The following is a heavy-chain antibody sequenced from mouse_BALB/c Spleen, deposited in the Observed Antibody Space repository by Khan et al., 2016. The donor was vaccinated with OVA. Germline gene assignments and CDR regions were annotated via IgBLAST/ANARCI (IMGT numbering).Heavy chain of an antibody. Sequence: QVHVKQSGAELAKPGASVKMSCKASGYTFTSYWMHWVKQRPGQGLEWIGYINPSTGYTEYNQKFKDKATLTADKSSSTAYMQLSSLTSEDSAVYYCASYYGSSYYFDYWGRGTTLTVSS. D-gene: IGHD1-1*01. V-gene: IGHV1-7*01. CDR2: INPSTGYT. CDR1: GYTFTSYW. CDR3: ASYYGSSYYFDY. J-gene: IGHJ2*01.